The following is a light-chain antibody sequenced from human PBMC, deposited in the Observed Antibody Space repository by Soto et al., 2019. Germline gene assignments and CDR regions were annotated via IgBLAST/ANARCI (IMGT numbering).Light chain of an antibody. CDR1: QSVSSN. V-gene: IGKV3-15*01. CDR2: GAS. Sequence: EIVMTQSPATLSVSPGERATLSCRASQSVSSNLAWYQQKPGQAPRLLIYGASTRATGIPARFSGSGSGTELTLTISSLQSEDFAVYYCQQYNNWPGITFGQGTRLEIK. J-gene: IGKJ5*01. CDR3: QQYNNWPGIT.